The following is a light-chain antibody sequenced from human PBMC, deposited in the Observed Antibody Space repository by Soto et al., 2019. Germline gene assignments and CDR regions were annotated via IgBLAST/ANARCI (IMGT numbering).Light chain of an antibody. J-gene: IGKJ1*01. CDR1: QSVSSSY. Sequence: EIVLTQSPGTLSLSPGERATLSCRASQSVSSSYLAWYQQKPGQAPRLLIFGASNRATGIPDRFSGSGSGTEFTLTISSLQPEDFATYYCLQQNTYPWTFGQGTKVEIK. CDR2: GAS. V-gene: IGKV3-20*01. CDR3: LQQNTYPWT.